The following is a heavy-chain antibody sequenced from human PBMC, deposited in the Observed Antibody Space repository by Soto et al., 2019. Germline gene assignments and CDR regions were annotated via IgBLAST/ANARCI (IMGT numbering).Heavy chain of an antibody. CDR1: GGSISSYY. J-gene: IGHJ4*02. CDR3: ASGSYDYIWGSWTFDY. D-gene: IGHD3-16*01. V-gene: IGHV4-59*01. Sequence: SETLSLTCTVSGGSISSYYWSWIRQPPGKGLEWIGYIYYSGSTNYNPSLKSRVTISVDTSKNQFSLKLGSVTAADTAVYYCASGSYDYIWGSWTFDYWGQGTLVTVSS. CDR2: IYYSGST.